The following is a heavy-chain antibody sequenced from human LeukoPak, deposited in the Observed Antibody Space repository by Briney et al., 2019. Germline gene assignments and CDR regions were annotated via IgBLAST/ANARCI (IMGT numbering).Heavy chain of an antibody. CDR1: GYTFASYG. CDR2: ISAYNGNT. CDR3: ARDSPYDYGDYRADY. V-gene: IGHV1-18*01. Sequence: ASVKVSCKASGYTFASYGINWVRQAPGQGLEWMGWISAYNGNTNYAQKFQGRVTMTTDTSTNTAYMELRSLRSDDTAVYYCARDSPYDYGDYRADYWGQGTLVPVSS. D-gene: IGHD4-17*01. J-gene: IGHJ4*02.